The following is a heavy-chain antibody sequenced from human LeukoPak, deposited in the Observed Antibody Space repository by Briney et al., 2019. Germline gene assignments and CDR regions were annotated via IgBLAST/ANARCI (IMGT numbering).Heavy chain of an antibody. CDR3: VRGRGSYGWFDP. D-gene: IGHD3-10*01. CDR2: INGDGRTT. V-gene: IGHV3-64D*06. J-gene: IGHJ5*02. Sequence: GGSLRLSCSASGFIFSTYTMYWVRQAPGKGLEYVSVINGDGRTTYYADSVKGRFTISRDNSRSTLYLQMNSLRGEDTAVYYCVRGRGSYGWFDPWGQGTLVTVSS. CDR1: GFIFSTYT.